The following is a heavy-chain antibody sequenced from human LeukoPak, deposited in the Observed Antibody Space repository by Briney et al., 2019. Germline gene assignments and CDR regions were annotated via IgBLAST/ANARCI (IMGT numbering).Heavy chain of an antibody. CDR2: IYENDEK. J-gene: IGHJ3*02. V-gene: IGHV2-5*01. CDR3: AHRHRGVASDI. D-gene: IGHD2-15*01. CDR1: GFSLSAGRVG. Sequence: SGPTLVNPTQTLRLTCTFSGFSLSAGRVGVGWIRQPPGKALEWLGVIYENDEKLYSSSLQNRLSITKDTSKNQVVLTMAIMDPVDTATYYCAHRHRGVASDIWGQGTMVTVSS.